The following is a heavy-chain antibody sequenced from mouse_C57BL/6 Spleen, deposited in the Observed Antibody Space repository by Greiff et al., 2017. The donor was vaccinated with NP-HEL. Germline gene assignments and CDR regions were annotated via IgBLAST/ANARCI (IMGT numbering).Heavy chain of an antibody. J-gene: IGHJ2*01. Sequence: EVKLMESGAELVRPGASVKLSCTASGFNIKDDYMHWVKQRPEQGLEWIGWIDPENGDTEYASKFQGKATITADTSSNTAYLQLSSLTSEDTAVYYCTTNYYGSSYGYWGQGTTLTVSS. CDR1: GFNIKDDY. CDR3: TTNYYGSSYGY. CDR2: IDPENGDT. D-gene: IGHD1-1*01. V-gene: IGHV14-4*01.